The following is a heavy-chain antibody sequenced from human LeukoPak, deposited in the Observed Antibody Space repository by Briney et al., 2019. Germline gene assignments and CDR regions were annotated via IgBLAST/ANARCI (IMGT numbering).Heavy chain of an antibody. CDR1: GGSFSGYC. V-gene: IGHV4-34*01. CDR2: INHSGST. J-gene: IGHJ4*02. Sequence: PSETLSLTCAVYGGSFSGYCWSWIRQPPGKGLEWIGEINHSGSTNYNPSLKSRVTISVDTSRNQFSLKLSSVTAADTAVYYCARVRCYYDSSGYYRPYYFDYWGQGTLVTVSS. CDR3: ARVRCYYDSSGYYRPYYFDY. D-gene: IGHD3-22*01.